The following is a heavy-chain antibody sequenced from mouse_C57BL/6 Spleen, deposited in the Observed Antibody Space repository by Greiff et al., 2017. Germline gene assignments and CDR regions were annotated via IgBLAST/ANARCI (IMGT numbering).Heavy chain of an antibody. Sequence: QVQLQQSGPGLVQPSQSLSITCTVSGFSLTSYGVHWVRQSPGKGLEWLGVIWGGGSTDYNAAFISRLSISKDNSKSQVFFKMNSLQADDTAIYYCARNGAQATSFAYWGQGTLVTVSA. D-gene: IGHD3-2*02. J-gene: IGHJ3*01. V-gene: IGHV2-2*01. CDR1: GFSLTSYG. CDR3: ARNGAQATSFAY. CDR2: IWGGGST.